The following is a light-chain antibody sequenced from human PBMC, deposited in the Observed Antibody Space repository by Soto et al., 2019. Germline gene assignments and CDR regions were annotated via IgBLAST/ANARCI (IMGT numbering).Light chain of an antibody. CDR2: AAS. J-gene: IGKJ4*01. CDR3: QQSSITPLT. Sequence: DIPMTQSPSSLSASIGDRVTITCRASQSISRYLNWYQQKPGKVPKLLIHAASSLESGVPSRFSGSGSGTDFTLTISSLQPEDFATYYCQQSSITPLTFGGGTKVEI. V-gene: IGKV1-39*01. CDR1: QSISRY.